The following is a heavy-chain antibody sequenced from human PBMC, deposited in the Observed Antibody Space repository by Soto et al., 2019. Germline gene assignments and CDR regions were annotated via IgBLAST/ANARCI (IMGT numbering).Heavy chain of an antibody. V-gene: IGHV4-4*07. CDR3: ATTIAARPSFRGMDV. Sequence: QVQLQESGPGLVKPSETLSLTCTVSGGSISSYYWSWIRQPAGKGLEWIGRIYTSGSTNYNPSLKSRVTMSVYTSKNPFSLKMSSVTAADTAVYYCATTIAARPSFRGMDVWGQGTTVTVSS. CDR2: IYTSGST. J-gene: IGHJ6*02. CDR1: GGSISSYY. D-gene: IGHD6-6*01.